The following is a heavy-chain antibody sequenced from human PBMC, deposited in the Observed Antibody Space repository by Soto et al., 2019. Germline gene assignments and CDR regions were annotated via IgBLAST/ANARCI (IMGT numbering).Heavy chain of an antibody. CDR2: INHSGST. D-gene: IGHD5-18*01. CDR3: ARGSRKYSLYYFDY. V-gene: IGHV4-34*01. CDR1: GGSFSGYY. J-gene: IGHJ4*02. Sequence: QVQLQQWGAGLLKPSETLSLTCAVYGGSFSGYYWSWIRQPPGKGLEWIGEINHSGSTNYNPSLKSRVTISVDTSKNQFSLKLSSVTAADTAVYYCARGSRKYSLYYFDYWGQGTLVPVSS.